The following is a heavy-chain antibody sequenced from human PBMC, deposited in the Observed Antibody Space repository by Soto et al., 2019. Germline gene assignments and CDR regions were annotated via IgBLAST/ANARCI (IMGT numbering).Heavy chain of an antibody. CDR1: GFTFSSYW. CDR3: ARGAPDDSSWYGEGEFDY. Sequence: HPGGSLRLSCAASGFTFSSYWMSWVRQAPGKGLEWVANIKQDGSEKYYVDSVKGRFTISRDNAKNSLYLQMNSLRAEDTAVYYCARGAPDDSSWYGEGEFDYWGQGTLVTSPQ. D-gene: IGHD6-13*01. CDR2: IKQDGSEK. V-gene: IGHV3-7*04. J-gene: IGHJ4*02.